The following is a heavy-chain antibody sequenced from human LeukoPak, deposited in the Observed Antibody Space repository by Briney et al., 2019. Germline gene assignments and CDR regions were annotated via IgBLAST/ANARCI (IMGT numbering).Heavy chain of an antibody. J-gene: IGHJ6*02. CDR3: ARALFPLLSAPLGYCSGGSCYSRVEYYYGMDV. Sequence: ASVKVSCKASGYTFTSYAMNWVRQAPGQGLEWMGWINTNTGNPTYAQGFTGRFVFSLDTSVSTAYLQISSLKAEDTAVYYCARALFPLLSAPLGYCSGGSCYSRVEYYYGMDVWGQGTTVTVSS. V-gene: IGHV7-4-1*02. CDR2: INTNTGNP. CDR1: GYTFTSYA. D-gene: IGHD2-15*01.